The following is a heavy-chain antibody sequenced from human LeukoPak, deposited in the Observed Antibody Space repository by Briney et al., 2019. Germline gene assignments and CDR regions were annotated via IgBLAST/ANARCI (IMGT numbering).Heavy chain of an antibody. J-gene: IGHJ3*02. Sequence: PGGSLTLSCAASGFTFSSYWMSWVRHAPGKGLEWVANIKHDGCDKYYVDSVKGRFTISRDDAENALYLQMNSLRAEDTAVYYCARDRGGWYFDAFDIWGQGTTVTVSS. D-gene: IGHD6-19*01. CDR2: IKHDGCDK. V-gene: IGHV3-7*04. CDR3: ARDRGGWYFDAFDI. CDR1: GFTFSSYW.